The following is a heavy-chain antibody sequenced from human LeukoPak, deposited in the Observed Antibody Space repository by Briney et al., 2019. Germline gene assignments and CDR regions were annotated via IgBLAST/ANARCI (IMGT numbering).Heavy chain of an antibody. CDR1: GGSISSYY. D-gene: IGHD1-26*01. CDR2: IYTSGST. V-gene: IGHV4-4*07. CDR3: ASGSYYYHYMDV. J-gene: IGHJ6*03. Sequence: SETLSLTCTVSGGSISSYYWSWIRQPAGKGLEWIGRIYTSGSTNYNPSLKSRVTMSVDTSKNQFSLKLSSVTAADTAVYYCASGSYYYHYMDVWGKGTTVTVSS.